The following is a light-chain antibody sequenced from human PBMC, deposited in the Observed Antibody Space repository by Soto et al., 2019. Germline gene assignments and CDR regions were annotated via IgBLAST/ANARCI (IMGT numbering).Light chain of an antibody. Sequence: QPALTQPASVSQTPGHTFTISSPGTTRHVGGYHYVSWYQQLPGKAPNLMIYEVTKRPSGVSNRFSGSKSDNTASLTISGLHAEDEADYYCTSYTSTSTYVFGTGTKVTVL. CDR3: TSYTSTSTYV. J-gene: IGLJ1*01. V-gene: IGLV2-14*01. CDR1: TRHVGGYHY. CDR2: EVT.